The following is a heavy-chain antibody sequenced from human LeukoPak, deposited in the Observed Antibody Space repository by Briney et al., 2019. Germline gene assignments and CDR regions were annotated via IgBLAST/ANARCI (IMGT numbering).Heavy chain of an antibody. V-gene: IGHV1-46*01. CDR3: ARGGLTYYYDSSGYIPSDY. J-gene: IGHJ4*02. CDR2: INPSGGST. Sequence: ASVKVSCKASGYTFTSYYMHWVRQAPGQGLEWMGIINPSGGSTSYAQKFQGRVTMTRDTSTSTVYMELSSLRSEDTAVYYCARGGLTYYYDSSGYIPSDYRGQGTLVTVSS. D-gene: IGHD3-22*01. CDR1: GYTFTSYY.